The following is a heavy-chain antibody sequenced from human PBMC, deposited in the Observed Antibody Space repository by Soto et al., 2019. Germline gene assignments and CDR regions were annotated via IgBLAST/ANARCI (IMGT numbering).Heavy chain of an antibody. D-gene: IGHD6-19*01. CDR2: ITPTGVT. CDR3: ARTDKFNSQSSGWANRFDC. J-gene: IGHJ4*02. V-gene: IGHV3-23*01. Sequence: EMQLLESGGGLVQPGGSLRLFCAASGFTFSNYAMTWVRQAPGEGLECVSTITPTGVTYYGDTVKGRFTISRDNSKSTLFLQMNSLRAEDTAIYYCARTDKFNSQSSGWANRFDCWGQGTLVTVSS. CDR1: GFTFSNYA.